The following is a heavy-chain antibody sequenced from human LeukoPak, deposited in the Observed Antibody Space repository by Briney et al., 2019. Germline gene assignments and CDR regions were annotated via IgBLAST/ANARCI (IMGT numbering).Heavy chain of an antibody. V-gene: IGHV3-21*01. Sequence: GGSLRLSCAASGCTFSSYSMNWVRQAPGKGLEWVSSISSSSSYIYYADSVKGRFTISRDNAKNSLYLQMNSLRAEDTTVYYCARDVVVTAIRRIFDYWGQGTLVTVSS. D-gene: IGHD2-21*02. CDR3: ARDVVVTAIRRIFDY. CDR1: GCTFSSYS. J-gene: IGHJ4*02. CDR2: ISSSSSYI.